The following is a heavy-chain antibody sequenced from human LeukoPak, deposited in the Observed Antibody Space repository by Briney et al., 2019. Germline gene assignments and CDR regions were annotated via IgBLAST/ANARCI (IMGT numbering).Heavy chain of an antibody. V-gene: IGHV6-1*01. CDR2: TYYRSKWHY. J-gene: IGHJ4*02. CDR3: ARGRYFDWYDY. Sequence: SQTLSLTCAISGDSVSSDSAAWSWIRQSPSRGLEWLGRTYYRSKWHYDYAVSVKSRIIITPDTSKNQFSLQLDSVTPEDSAVNYCARGRYFDWYDYWGQGTQVTVSS. CDR1: GDSVSSDSAA. D-gene: IGHD3-9*01.